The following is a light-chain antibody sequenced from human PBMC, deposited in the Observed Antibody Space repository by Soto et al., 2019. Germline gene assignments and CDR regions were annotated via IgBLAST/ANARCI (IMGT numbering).Light chain of an antibody. J-gene: IGKJ4*01. CDR3: QQYDVWPALT. CDR1: QSLGSNF. CDR2: GAS. V-gene: IGKV3-20*01. Sequence: EIVLTQSPGTLSLSAGEGATLSCRASQSLGSNFLAWYQYRPGQAPRLLIYGASRRATGIPDRFSGSGSGTDFTLTINRLEPEDYAVYYCQQYDVWPALTFGGGTKVDIK.